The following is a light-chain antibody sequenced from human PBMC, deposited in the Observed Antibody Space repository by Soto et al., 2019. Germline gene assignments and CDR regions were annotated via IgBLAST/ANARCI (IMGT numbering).Light chain of an antibody. Sequence: NFMLTQPHSVSESPGKTVTISCTRSSGSIASNYVQWYQQRPGSSPTTVIYEDNQRPSGVPDRFSGSIDSSSNSASLTISGLKTEDGADYYCQSYDSSNHWVFGGGTKLTV. J-gene: IGLJ3*02. CDR2: EDN. V-gene: IGLV6-57*01. CDR3: QSYDSSNHWV. CDR1: SGSIASNY.